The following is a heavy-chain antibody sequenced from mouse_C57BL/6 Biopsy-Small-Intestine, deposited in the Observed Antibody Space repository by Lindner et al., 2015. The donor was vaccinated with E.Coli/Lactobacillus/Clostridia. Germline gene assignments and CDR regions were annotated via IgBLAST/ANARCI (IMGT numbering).Heavy chain of an antibody. CDR2: ISSGSSTI. Sequence: VQLQESGGGLVKPGGSLKLSCAASGLTFSDYGMHWVRQAPEKGLEWVAYISSGSSTIYYADTVKGRFTISRDNAKNNLYLQMSHLRSEDTAMYYCARAGFYYYGSSYGYFDVWGTGTTVTVSS. CDR3: ARAGFYYYGSSYGYFDV. J-gene: IGHJ1*03. V-gene: IGHV5-17*01. CDR1: GLTFSDYG. D-gene: IGHD1-1*01.